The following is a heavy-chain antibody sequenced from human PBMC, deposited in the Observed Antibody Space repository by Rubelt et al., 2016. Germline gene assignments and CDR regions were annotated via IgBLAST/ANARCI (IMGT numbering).Heavy chain of an antibody. CDR1: GYTFTSYG. Sequence: QVQLVQSGAEVKKPGASVKVSCKASGYTFTSYGISWVRQAPGQGLEWMGWISAYNGNTNYAQKPQGRVTMTADTSTRTAYMELRSLRADDTAVYYCARDPLPVRGVIMTPTHWGQGTLVTVSS. J-gene: IGHJ4*02. CDR2: ISAYNGNT. D-gene: IGHD3-10*01. CDR3: ARDPLPVRGVIMTPTH. V-gene: IGHV1-18*01.